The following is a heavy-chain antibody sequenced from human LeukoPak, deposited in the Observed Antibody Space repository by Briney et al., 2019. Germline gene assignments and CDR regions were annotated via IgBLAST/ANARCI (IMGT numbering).Heavy chain of an antibody. J-gene: IGHJ3*02. CDR2: IYHSGST. CDR1: GYSISSGYH. V-gene: IGHV4-38-2*01. CDR3: ARHRTIFGVVNDAFDI. D-gene: IGHD3-3*01. Sequence: SETLSLTCAVSGYSISSGYHWGWIRQPPGKGLEWIGSIYHSGSTYYNPSLKSRVTISVDTSKNQFSLKLSSVTAADTAVYYCARHRTIFGVVNDAFDIWGQGTMVTVSS.